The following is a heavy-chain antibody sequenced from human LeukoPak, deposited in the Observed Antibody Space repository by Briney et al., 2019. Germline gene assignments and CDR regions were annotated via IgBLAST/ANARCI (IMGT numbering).Heavy chain of an antibody. CDR3: ATGPGVGWFDAFDI. D-gene: IGHD3-3*01. CDR1: GYTLTELS. V-gene: IGHV1-24*01. J-gene: IGHJ3*02. CDR2: FDPEDGET. Sequence: ASVKVSCKVFGYTLTELSMHWVRQAPGKGLEWMGGFDPEDGETIYAQKFQGRVTMTEDTSTDTAYMELSSLRSEDTAVYYCATGPGVGWFDAFDIWGQGTMVTVS.